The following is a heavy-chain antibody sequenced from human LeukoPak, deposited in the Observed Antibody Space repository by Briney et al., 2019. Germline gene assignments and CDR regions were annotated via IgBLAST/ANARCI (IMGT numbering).Heavy chain of an antibody. CDR1: GGSMSSGSHY. V-gene: IGHV4-61*02. CDR2: IYTSGST. J-gene: IGHJ3*02. Sequence: PSETLSLTCTVSGGSMSSGSHYWSWIRQPAGKGLEWIGRIYTSGSTNYNPSLKSRVTMSVDTSKNQFSLKLSSVTAADTAVYYCASAHNYDILTGYDAFDIWGQGTMVTVSS. D-gene: IGHD3-9*01. CDR3: ASAHNYDILTGYDAFDI.